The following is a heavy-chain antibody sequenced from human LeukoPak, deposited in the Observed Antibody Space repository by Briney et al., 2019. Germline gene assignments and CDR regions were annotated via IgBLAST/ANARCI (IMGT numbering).Heavy chain of an antibody. CDR3: ARLRWAAGDGYYFDY. CDR1: GYGFTTCW. D-gene: IGHD6-13*01. Sequence: RESLKISCKGSGYGFTTCWIGWVRQMPGKGLEWMVVINPGNSDTRYSPSFQGQVTISADKSITTAYLQWSSLKASDTAMYYCARLRWAAGDGYYFDYWGQGTPVTVSS. CDR2: INPGNSDT. V-gene: IGHV5-51*01. J-gene: IGHJ4*02.